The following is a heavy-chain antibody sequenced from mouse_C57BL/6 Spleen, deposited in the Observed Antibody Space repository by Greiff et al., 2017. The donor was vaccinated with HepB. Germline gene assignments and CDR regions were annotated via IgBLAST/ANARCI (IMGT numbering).Heavy chain of an antibody. D-gene: IGHD1-1*01. CDR1: GFTFSSYG. CDR2: ISSGGSYT. V-gene: IGHV5-6*01. J-gene: IGHJ3*01. CDR3: ARRALYGSSSWFAY. Sequence: EVHLVESGGDLVKPGGSLKLSCAASGFTFSSYGMSWVRQTPDKRLEWVATISSGGSYTYYPDSVKGRFTISRDNAKNTLYLQMSSLKSEDTAMYYCARRALYGSSSWFAYWGQGTLVTVSA.